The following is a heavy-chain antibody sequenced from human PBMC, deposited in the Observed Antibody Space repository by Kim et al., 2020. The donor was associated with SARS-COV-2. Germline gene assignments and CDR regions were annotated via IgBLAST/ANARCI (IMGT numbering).Heavy chain of an antibody. Sequence: GGSLRLSCAASGFTFSSYDMHWVRQATGKGLEWVSAIGTAGDTYYPGSVKGRFTISRENAKNSLYLQMNSLRAGDTAVYYCARSPRGYSYGIDYWGQGTLVTVSS. V-gene: IGHV3-13*01. D-gene: IGHD5-18*01. CDR1: GFTFSSYD. J-gene: IGHJ4*02. CDR3: ARSPRGYSYGIDY. CDR2: IGTAGDT.